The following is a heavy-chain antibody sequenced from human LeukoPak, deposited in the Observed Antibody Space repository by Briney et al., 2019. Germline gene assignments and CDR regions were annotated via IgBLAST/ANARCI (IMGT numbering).Heavy chain of an antibody. J-gene: IGHJ4*02. CDR3: ARRLCSGGSCYYFDY. D-gene: IGHD2-15*01. CDR2: IYPGDSDT. Sequence: KPGESLEISCEGSGYSFTNYWIGWGRQVPGKGLEWMGMIYPGDSDTRDSPSFQGQLTISADKSTSTASLQWSSLKASDTAMYYCARRLCSGGSCYYFDYWGQGTLVTVSS. CDR1: GYSFTNYW. V-gene: IGHV5-51*01.